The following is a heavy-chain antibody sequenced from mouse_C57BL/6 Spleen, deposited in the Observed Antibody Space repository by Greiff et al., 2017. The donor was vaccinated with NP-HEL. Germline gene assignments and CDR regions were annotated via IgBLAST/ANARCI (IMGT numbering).Heavy chain of an antibody. D-gene: IGHD2-3*01. Sequence: QVQLKQSGAELVKPGASVKLSCKASGYTFTSYWMHWVKQRPGQGLEWIGMIHPNSGSTNYNEKFKSKATLTVDKSSSTAYMQLSSLTSEDSAVYYCAREVGIYDGYYAWFAYWGQGTLVTVSA. CDR3: AREVGIYDGYYAWFAY. CDR2: IHPNSGST. J-gene: IGHJ3*01. CDR1: GYTFTSYW. V-gene: IGHV1-64*01.